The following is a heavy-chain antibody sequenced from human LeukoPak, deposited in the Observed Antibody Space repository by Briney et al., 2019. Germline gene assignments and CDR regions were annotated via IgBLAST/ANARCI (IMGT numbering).Heavy chain of an antibody. CDR3: ARRIYSSGWYYYYYYMDV. D-gene: IGHD6-19*01. Sequence: PSETLSLTCTVSGGSISSYYWSWIRQPPGKGLEWIGYIYYSGSTNYNPSLKSRVTISVDTSKNQFSLKLSSVTAADTAVYYCARRIYSSGWYYYYYYMDVWGKGTTVTISS. V-gene: IGHV4-59*01. CDR1: GGSISSYY. J-gene: IGHJ6*03. CDR2: IYYSGST.